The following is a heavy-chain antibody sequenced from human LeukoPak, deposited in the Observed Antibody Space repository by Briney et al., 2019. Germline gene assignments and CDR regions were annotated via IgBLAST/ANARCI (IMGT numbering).Heavy chain of an antibody. CDR1: GFTFSSYS. D-gene: IGHD6-13*01. J-gene: IGHJ3*02. CDR3: ARDLGSWYHDAFDI. Sequence: GGSLRLSCAASGFTFSSYSMNWVRQAPGKGLEWVSSISSSSSYIYYADSVKGRFTISRDNAKNSLYLQMNSLRAEDTAVYYCARDLGSWYHDAFDIWGQGTIVTVSS. V-gene: IGHV3-21*01. CDR2: ISSSSSYI.